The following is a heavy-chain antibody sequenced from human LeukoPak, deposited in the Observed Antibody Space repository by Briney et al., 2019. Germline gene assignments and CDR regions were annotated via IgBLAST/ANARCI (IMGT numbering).Heavy chain of an antibody. J-gene: IGHJ4*02. CDR2: INHSGST. CDR3: ARGRAVTTLDY. CDR1: GGSFSGYY. Sequence: SETLSLTCAAYGGSFSGYYWSWIRQPPGKGLEWIGEINHSGSTNYNPSLKSRVTISVDTSKNQFSLKLSSVTAADTAVYYCARGRAVTTLDYWGQGTLVTVSS. D-gene: IGHD4-17*01. V-gene: IGHV4-34*01.